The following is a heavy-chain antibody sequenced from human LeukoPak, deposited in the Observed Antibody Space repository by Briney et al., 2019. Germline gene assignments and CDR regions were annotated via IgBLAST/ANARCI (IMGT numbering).Heavy chain of an antibody. V-gene: IGHV3-48*01. D-gene: IGHD1-14*01. CDR3: ANLKPPAPDGLDI. CDR2: ISSSGSTI. Sequence: GGSLRLSCAASGFTFSSYSMNWVRQAPGKGLEWLSYISSSGSTIYYAGSVKGRFTISRDNAQNSVYLQMNSLRAEDTAVYYCANLKPPAPDGLDIWGQGTLITVSS. CDR1: GFTFSSYS. J-gene: IGHJ3*02.